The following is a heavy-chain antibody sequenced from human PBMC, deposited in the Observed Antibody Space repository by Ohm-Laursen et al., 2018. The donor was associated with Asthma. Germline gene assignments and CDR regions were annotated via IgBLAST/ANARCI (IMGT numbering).Heavy chain of an antibody. J-gene: IGHJ5*02. V-gene: IGHV1-69*13. CDR2: IIPIFGTA. CDR1: GGSFNTYV. Sequence: GASVKVSCKSLGGSFNTYVIGWVRQAPGQGLEWMGGIIPIFGTANYAQKFQGRVTITADESTSTAHMELSSLRSEDTAVYYCARDNPEGLDPWGQGTLVTVSS. CDR3: ARDNPEGLDP.